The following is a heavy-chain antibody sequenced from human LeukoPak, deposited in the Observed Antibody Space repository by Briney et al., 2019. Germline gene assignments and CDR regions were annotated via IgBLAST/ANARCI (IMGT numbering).Heavy chain of an antibody. CDR2: IKSKTDGGTT. Sequence: GGSLRLSCAASGFTFSNAWMSWVRQAPGKGLEWVGRIKSKTDGGTTAYAAPVKGRFTITRDDSKNTLYLQMNSLKTEDTAVYYCTTDSYYDFWSGPPIDSWGQGTLVTVSS. CDR3: TTDSYYDFWSGPPIDS. V-gene: IGHV3-15*01. J-gene: IGHJ4*02. D-gene: IGHD3-3*01. CDR1: GFTFSNAW.